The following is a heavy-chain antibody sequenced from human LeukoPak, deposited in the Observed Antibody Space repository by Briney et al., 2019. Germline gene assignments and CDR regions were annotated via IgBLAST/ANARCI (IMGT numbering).Heavy chain of an antibody. Sequence: GGSLRLSCAASGFTVSSNYMSWVRQAPGKGLEWVSVIYSGGSTYYADSVKGRFTISRDNSKNTLYLQMNSLRAEDTAVYYCARDLVSGSGSYDWGQGTLVTASS. CDR1: GFTVSSNY. V-gene: IGHV3-66*01. D-gene: IGHD3-10*01. CDR2: IYSGGST. CDR3: ARDLVSGSGSYD. J-gene: IGHJ4*02.